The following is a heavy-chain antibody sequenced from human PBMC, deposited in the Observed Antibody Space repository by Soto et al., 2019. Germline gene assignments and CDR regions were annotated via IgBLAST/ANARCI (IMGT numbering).Heavy chain of an antibody. CDR1: GFTFSSYS. J-gene: IGHJ4*02. CDR3: ARDIGIWGSYRYTERDY. CDR2: ISSSSSTI. D-gene: IGHD3-16*02. Sequence: EVQLVESGGGLVQPGGSLRLSCAASGFTFSSYSMNWVRQAPGKGLEWGSYISSSSSTIYYADSVKGRFTISRDNAKNSLYLQMNSLRAEDTAVYYCARDIGIWGSYRYTERDYWGQGTLVTVSS. V-gene: IGHV3-48*01.